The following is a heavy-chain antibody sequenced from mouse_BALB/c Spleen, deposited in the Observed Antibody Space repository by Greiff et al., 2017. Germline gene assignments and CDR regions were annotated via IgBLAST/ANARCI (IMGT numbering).Heavy chain of an antibody. CDR1: GFTFSSFG. CDR3: ARSGGLRDAMDY. CDR2: ISSGSSTI. V-gene: IGHV5-17*02. D-gene: IGHD2-4*01. Sequence: EVQGVESGGGLVQPGGSRKLSCAASGFTFSSFGMHWVRQAPEKGLEWVAYISSGSSTIYYADTVKGRFTISRDNPKNTLFLQMTSLRSEDTAMYYCARSGGLRDAMDYWGQGTSVTVSS. J-gene: IGHJ4*01.